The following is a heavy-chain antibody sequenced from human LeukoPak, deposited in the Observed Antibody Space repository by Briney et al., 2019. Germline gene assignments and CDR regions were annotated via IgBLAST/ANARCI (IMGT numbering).Heavy chain of an antibody. CDR1: GFTFSSYG. CDR3: ARDPSPGYCGGTSCSRFDS. CDR2: ISYDGSNK. J-gene: IGHJ4*02. D-gene: IGHD2-15*01. V-gene: IGHV3-30*03. Sequence: GRSLRLSCAASGFTFSSYGMHWVRQAPGKGLEWVAVISYDGSNKYYADSVKGRFTISRDDSKNTLYLQMNSLRAEDTAVHYCARDPSPGYCGGTSCSRFDSWGQGTLVTVSS.